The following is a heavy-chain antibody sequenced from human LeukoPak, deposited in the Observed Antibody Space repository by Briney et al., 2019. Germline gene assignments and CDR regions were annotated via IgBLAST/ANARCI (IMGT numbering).Heavy chain of an antibody. CDR1: GGSFSGYY. D-gene: IGHD3-10*01. V-gene: IGHV4-34*01. CDR3: ARRPRASRVLWFGESPGFDY. Sequence: PSETLSLTCAVYGGSFSGYYWSWIRQPPGKGLEWIGEINHSGSTNYNPSLKSRVTISVDTSKNQFSLKLSSVTAADTAVYYCARRPRASRVLWFGESPGFDYWGQGTLVTVSS. J-gene: IGHJ4*02. CDR2: INHSGST.